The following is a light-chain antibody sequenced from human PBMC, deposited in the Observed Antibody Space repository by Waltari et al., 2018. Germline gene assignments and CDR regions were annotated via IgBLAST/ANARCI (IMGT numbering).Light chain of an antibody. CDR3: GTWDSSLSVVV. J-gene: IGLJ2*01. CDR1: SPKVWGNY. Sequence: QPVLTQPPSVSAAAGQKVTISCPGSSPKVWGNYVAWYQHLPRTSPRLLIYENKIRPSGIPARFSGSKSGTSATLGITGLQTGDEADYYCGTWDSSLSVVVFGGGTKLTVL. CDR2: ENK. V-gene: IGLV1-51*02.